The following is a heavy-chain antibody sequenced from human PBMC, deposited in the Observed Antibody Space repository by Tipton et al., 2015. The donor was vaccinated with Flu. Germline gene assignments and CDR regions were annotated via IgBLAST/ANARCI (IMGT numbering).Heavy chain of an antibody. CDR3: ARAMVRAYYFDY. CDR2: INHSGST. D-gene: IGHD3-10*01. J-gene: IGHJ4*02. V-gene: IGHV4-34*08. Sequence: LRLSCAASGFTFSDYYMNWIRQPPGKGLEWIGEINHSGSTNYNPSLKSRVTISVDTSKNQFSLKLSSVTAADTAVYYCARAMVRAYYFDYWGQGTLVTVSS. CDR1: GFTFSDYY.